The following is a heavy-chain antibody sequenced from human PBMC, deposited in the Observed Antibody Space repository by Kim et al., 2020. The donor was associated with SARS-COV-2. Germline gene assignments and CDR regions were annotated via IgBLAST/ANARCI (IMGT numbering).Heavy chain of an antibody. Sequence: SETLSLTCAVYGGSFSGYYWSWIRQPPGKGLEWIGEINHSGSTNYNPSLKSRVTISVDTSKNQFSLKLSSVTAADTAVYYCARGDSSGYFGYWGQGTLVT. J-gene: IGHJ4*02. CDR1: GGSFSGYY. CDR2: INHSGST. D-gene: IGHD3-22*01. CDR3: ARGDSSGYFGY. V-gene: IGHV4-34*01.